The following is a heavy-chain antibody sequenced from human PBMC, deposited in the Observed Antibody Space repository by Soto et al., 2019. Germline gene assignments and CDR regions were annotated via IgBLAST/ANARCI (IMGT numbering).Heavy chain of an antibody. CDR3: ARHEREDGSGSRPYGTYYYYYYMDV. D-gene: IGHD3-10*01. Sequence: SETLSLTCSVSSASINGGGFSWGWIRQSSRKGLEWIGSISSAGRPFYNPSVNGRIATSLVTSRNQFSLKLSSVTAADTAVYYCARHEREDGSGSRPYGTYYYYYYMDVWGKGTTVTVSS. V-gene: IGHV4-31*03. CDR2: ISSAGRP. CDR1: SASINGGGFS. J-gene: IGHJ6*03.